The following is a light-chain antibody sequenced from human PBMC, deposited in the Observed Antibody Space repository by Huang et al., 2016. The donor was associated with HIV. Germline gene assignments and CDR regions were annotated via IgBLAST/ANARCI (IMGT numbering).Light chain of an antibody. CDR1: QSISSW. J-gene: IGKJ1*01. CDR3: QQYNSHPGT. V-gene: IGKV1-5*01. CDR2: EAS. Sequence: DIQMTQSPPTLSRSLGDRVTITCRARQSISSWLAGYQQKPGKAPNLLIYEASKIQRGVPSRFSGRGSGTEFTLTISSLQPDDFATYYCQQYNSHPGTFGLGTKVEMK.